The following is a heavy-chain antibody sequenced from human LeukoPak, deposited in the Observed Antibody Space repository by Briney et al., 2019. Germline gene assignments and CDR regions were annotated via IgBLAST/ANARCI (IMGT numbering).Heavy chain of an antibody. CDR1: GFTFRSYD. Sequence: SGGSLRLSCAASGFTFRSYDLSWVRQAPGKGLECVSAIDRGVGSTYYADSVKGRFTISRDNAKNSLYLQMNSLRAEDTAVYYCAREDSSGSYLPDWGQGTLVTVSS. CDR2: IDRGVGST. J-gene: IGHJ4*02. D-gene: IGHD3-10*01. V-gene: IGHV3-23*01. CDR3: AREDSSGSYLPD.